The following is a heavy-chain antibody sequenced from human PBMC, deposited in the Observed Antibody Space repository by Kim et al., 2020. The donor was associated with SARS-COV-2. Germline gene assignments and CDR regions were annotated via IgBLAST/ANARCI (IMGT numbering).Heavy chain of an antibody. V-gene: IGHV4-59*08. CDR3: ARQTSSGWYHFDY. J-gene: IGHJ4*02. CDR2: ISHSGGT. D-gene: IGHD6-19*01. CDR1: GGAINDYY. Sequence: SETLSLTCTVSGGAINDYYWSWVRQPPGKGLEWIGYISHSGGTNYNPSLKSRITISVDTSKNQFSLRLTSVTAADTAVYYCARQTSSGWYHFDYWGQGTLVTVSS.